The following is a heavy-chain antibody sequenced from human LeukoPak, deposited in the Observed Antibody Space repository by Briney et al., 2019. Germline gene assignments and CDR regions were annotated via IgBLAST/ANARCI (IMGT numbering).Heavy chain of an antibody. CDR2: IYTSGST. D-gene: IGHD6-19*01. Sequence: PSETLSLTCTVSGGSISSYYWSWIRQPAGKRLEWIGRIYTSGSTNYNPSLKSRVTMSVDTSKNQFSLKLSSVTAADTAVYYCASAYSSGYADAFDIWGQGTMVTVSS. V-gene: IGHV4-4*07. CDR3: ASAYSSGYADAFDI. CDR1: GGSISSYY. J-gene: IGHJ3*02.